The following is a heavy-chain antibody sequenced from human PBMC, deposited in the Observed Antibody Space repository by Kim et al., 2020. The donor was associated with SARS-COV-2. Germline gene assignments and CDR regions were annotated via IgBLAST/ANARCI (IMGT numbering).Heavy chain of an antibody. J-gene: IGHJ4*02. D-gene: IGHD3-9*01. CDR3: ARERGLTGYYDILTGEEWEKY. CDR1: GYTFTSYA. CDR2: INTNTGNP. V-gene: IGHV7-4-1*02. Sequence: ASVKVSCKASGYTFTSYAMNWVRQAPGQGLEWMGWINTNTGNPTYAQGFTGRFVFSLDTSVSTAYLQISSLKAEDTAVYYCARERGLTGYYDILTGEEWEKYWGQGTLVTVSS.